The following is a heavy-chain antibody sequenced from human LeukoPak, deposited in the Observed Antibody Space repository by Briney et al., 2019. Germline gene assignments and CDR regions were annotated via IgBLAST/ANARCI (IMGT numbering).Heavy chain of an antibody. Sequence: GGSLRLSCAASGFTFANYAMSWVRQAPGKGLEWVSSVSGSGGETHSTDSVRGGFTISRDNSKGTLYLQMSSLRAEDTAVYYCAKGGSSSSADYWGQGTLVTVSS. CDR3: AKGGSSSSADY. D-gene: IGHD6-6*01. V-gene: IGHV3-23*01. CDR1: GFTFANYA. CDR2: VSGSGGET. J-gene: IGHJ4*02.